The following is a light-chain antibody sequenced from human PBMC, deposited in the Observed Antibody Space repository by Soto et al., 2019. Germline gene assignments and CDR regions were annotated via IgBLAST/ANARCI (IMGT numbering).Light chain of an antibody. Sequence: DIQMTQSPSTLSASVGDRVTITCRASQSISPWLAWYQQKPGKPPNLLIYKASSLESGVPARFSGSGSGTEFTLTISSLQRDDFVTYYCLQYNTYPWRFGQGAKVDIK. J-gene: IGKJ1*01. V-gene: IGKV1-5*03. CDR2: KAS. CDR1: QSISPW. CDR3: LQYNTYPWR.